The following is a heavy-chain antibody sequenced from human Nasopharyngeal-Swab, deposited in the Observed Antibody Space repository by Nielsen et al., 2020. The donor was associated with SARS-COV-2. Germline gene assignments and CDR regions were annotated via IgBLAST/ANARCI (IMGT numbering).Heavy chain of an antibody. V-gene: IGHV4-39*01. CDR3: ARLTVLLWFGEPTYMDV. J-gene: IGHJ6*03. CDR2: IYYSGST. Sequence: SETLSLTCTVSGGSIGSSSYYWGWIRQPPGKGLEWIGSIYYSGSTYYNPSLKSRVTISVDTSKNQFSLKLSSVTAADTAVYYCARLTVLLWFGEPTYMDVWGKGTTVTVSS. CDR1: GGSIGSSSYY. D-gene: IGHD3-10*01.